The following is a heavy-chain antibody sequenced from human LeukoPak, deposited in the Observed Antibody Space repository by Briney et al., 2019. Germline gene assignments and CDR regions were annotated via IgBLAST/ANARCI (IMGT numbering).Heavy chain of an antibody. CDR2: IYYSGST. CDR3: ASERGFRGVVTT. J-gene: IGHJ5*02. D-gene: IGHD3-3*01. Sequence: PSQTLSLTCTVSGGSISSGDYYWSWIRQPPGKGLEWIGYIYYSGSTYYNPSLKSRVTISVDTSKNQFSLKLSSVTAADTAVYYCASERGFRGVVTTWGQGTLVTVSS. CDR1: GGSISSGDYY. V-gene: IGHV4-30-4*01.